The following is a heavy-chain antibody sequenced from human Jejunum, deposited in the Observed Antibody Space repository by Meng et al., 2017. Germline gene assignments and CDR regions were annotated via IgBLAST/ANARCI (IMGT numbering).Heavy chain of an antibody. CDR2: VYHSGSN. V-gene: IGHV4-4*02. CDR1: CGSIESTTR. CDR3: ARADYVRYFDL. Sequence: QGQLQESGPGLVTHSETPSLSFDVSCGSIESTTRWTCIHQPPRPGLEWIGEVYHSGSNPYNPSLPSRVTISIDNSKNRSSLTLNSVTTADTAIYYCARADYVRYFDLWGRGTLVTVSS. J-gene: IGHJ2*01. D-gene: IGHD3-10*02.